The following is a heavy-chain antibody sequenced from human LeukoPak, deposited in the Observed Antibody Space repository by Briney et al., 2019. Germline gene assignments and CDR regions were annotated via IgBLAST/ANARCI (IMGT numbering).Heavy chain of an antibody. Sequence: TSETLSLTCTVSGGSISSYYWSWIRQPPGKGLEWIGYIYYSGSTNYNPSLKSRVTISVDTSKNQFSLKLSSVTAADTAVYYCARHEPSVQNWLDPWGQGTLVTVSS. CDR1: GGSISSYY. D-gene: IGHD1-1*01. CDR3: ARHEPSVQNWLDP. V-gene: IGHV4-59*08. CDR2: IYYSGST. J-gene: IGHJ5*02.